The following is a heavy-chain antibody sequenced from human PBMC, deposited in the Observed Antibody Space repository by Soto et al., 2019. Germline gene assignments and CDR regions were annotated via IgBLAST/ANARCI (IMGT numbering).Heavy chain of an antibody. CDR2: INHSGST. Sequence: PSETLSLTCAVYGGSFSGYYWSWIRQPPGKGLEWIGEINHSGSTNYNPSLKSRVTISVDTSKNEFSLKLSSVTAPDTAVYYCARCPGGKGPSRLRSGVWGKGTTVTVSS. J-gene: IGHJ6*04. CDR1: GGSFSGYY. CDR3: ARCPGGKGPSRLRSGV. V-gene: IGHV4-34*01. D-gene: IGHD4-17*01.